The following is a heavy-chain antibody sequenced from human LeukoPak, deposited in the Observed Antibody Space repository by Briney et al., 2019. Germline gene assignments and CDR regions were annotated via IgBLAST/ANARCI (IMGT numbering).Heavy chain of an antibody. V-gene: IGHV3-48*01. Sequence: TGGSLRLSCAASGFTFSTFAMSWVRQAPGKGLEWVSYISSSSSTIYYADSVKGRFTISRDNAKNSLYLQMNSLRAEDTAVYYCAREGILEWLLYGSPIDYWGQGTLVTVSS. D-gene: IGHD3-3*01. CDR2: ISSSSSTI. CDR3: AREGILEWLLYGSPIDY. J-gene: IGHJ4*02. CDR1: GFTFSTFA.